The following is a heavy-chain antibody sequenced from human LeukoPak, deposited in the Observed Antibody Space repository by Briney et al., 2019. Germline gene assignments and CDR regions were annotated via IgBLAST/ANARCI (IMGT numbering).Heavy chain of an antibody. V-gene: IGHV4-30-4*08. J-gene: IGHJ4*02. Sequence: SETLSLTCTVAGGSISSGDYYWSWLRQPPGKGLESFVFVYYSESTYYNPSLKSRVTISVDTSKNQFSLKLSSVTAADTAVYYCARGIWFGVRGVYYFDYWGQGTLVTVSS. D-gene: IGHD3-10*01. CDR3: ARGIWFGVRGVYYFDY. CDR1: GGSISSGDYY. CDR2: VYYSEST.